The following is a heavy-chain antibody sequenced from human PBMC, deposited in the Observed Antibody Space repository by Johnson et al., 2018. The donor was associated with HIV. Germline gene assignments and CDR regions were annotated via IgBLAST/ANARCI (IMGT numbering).Heavy chain of an antibody. J-gene: IGHJ3*02. D-gene: IGHD3-10*02. CDR2: ITFEGSDK. CDR1: GFTFSSYA. CDR3: ASVRRGALDI. V-gene: IGHV3-30*04. Sequence: VQLVESGGGVVQPGRSLRLSCAASGFTFSSYAMHWVRQAPGKGLEWVAVITFEGSDKYYVDSVKGRFTISRDNAKNSLYLQMNSLRAEDTALYYCASVRRGALDIWGQGTMVTVSS.